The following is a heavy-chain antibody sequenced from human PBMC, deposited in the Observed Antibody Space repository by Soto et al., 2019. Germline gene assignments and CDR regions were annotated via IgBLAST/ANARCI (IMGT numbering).Heavy chain of an antibody. CDR1: GFTFEDYA. CDR3: AKDHNPVAQDFYYYMDV. Sequence: EVQLVESGGGLLRPGRSLRLCCTTSGFTFEDYAIHWVGQAPGSGLEWVSAISWNRGSIGYADAVEGRFSISRDNAKNSVYLQLNSLRPEDTAIYYCAKDHNPVAQDFYYYMDVWGKGTAVTVSS. J-gene: IGHJ6*03. V-gene: IGHV3-9*01. CDR2: ISWNRGSI. D-gene: IGHD6-19*01.